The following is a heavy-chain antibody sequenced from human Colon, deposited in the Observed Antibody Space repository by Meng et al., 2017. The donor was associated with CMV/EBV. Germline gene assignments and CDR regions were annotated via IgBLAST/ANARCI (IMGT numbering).Heavy chain of an antibody. CDR1: GGSLSNYY. J-gene: IGHJ4*02. D-gene: IGHD3-10*01. CDR3: AGGTYQAWEVLYF. V-gene: IGHV4-34*01. CDR2: IHQSGIT. Sequence: QVQLQQWGPVLLKPSANLSPTCVFSGGSLSNYYWCWIRQSPGKGLEWIWDIHQSGITNHNPSLKSRVTISIDTSKNQFSLKLSSVTAADTALYYCAGGTYQAWEVLYFWGQGTLVTVSS.